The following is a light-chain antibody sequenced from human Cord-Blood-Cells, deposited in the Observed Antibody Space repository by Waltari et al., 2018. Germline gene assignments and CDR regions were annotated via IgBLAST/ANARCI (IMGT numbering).Light chain of an antibody. CDR2: DAS. Sequence: EIVLTQSPATLSLSPGERATLSCRASQSVSSYLAWYQQKPGQAPRLLIYDASNRATGSPARFSGSGSGTDFTLTISSLEPEDVAVYYCQQRSNWPPFTFGPGTKVDIK. J-gene: IGKJ3*01. CDR1: QSVSSY. V-gene: IGKV3-11*01. CDR3: QQRSNWPPFT.